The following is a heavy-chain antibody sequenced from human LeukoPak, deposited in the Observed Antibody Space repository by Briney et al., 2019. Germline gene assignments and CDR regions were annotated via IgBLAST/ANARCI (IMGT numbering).Heavy chain of an antibody. CDR2: LYTSGST. CDR3: ATRHSSSWYSRGLDY. Sequence: SETLSLTCTVSGGSISSYYWSWIRQPAGKGLEWIGRLYTSGSTNYNPSLRSRVTISVDTSRNQFSLMRSSVTAADTAVYYCATRHSSSWYSRGLDYWGQGTLVTVST. V-gene: IGHV4-4*07. J-gene: IGHJ4*02. CDR1: GGSISSYY. D-gene: IGHD6-13*01.